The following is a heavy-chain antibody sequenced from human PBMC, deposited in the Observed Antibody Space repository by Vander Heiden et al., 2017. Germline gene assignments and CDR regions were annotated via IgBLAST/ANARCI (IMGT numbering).Heavy chain of an antibody. CDR1: GFTFKNYA. V-gene: IGHV3-23*01. D-gene: IGHD1-26*01. CDR3: AKEADTGSYHIDY. J-gene: IGHJ4*02. Sequence: GGSRSLSGAASGFTFKNYAIFWVRQGPGKGLEWVSGLSGSGGNIYYADSVKGRFVISRDNSKNTLYLQMNGLRAEDTAVYYCAKEADTGSYHIDYWGQGTLVTVSS. CDR2: LSGSGGNI.